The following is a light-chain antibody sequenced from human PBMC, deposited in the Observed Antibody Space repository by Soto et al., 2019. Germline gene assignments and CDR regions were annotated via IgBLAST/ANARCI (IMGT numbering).Light chain of an antibody. CDR2: AAS. V-gene: IGKV1-9*01. CDR3: QQLKSYPLS. J-gene: IGKJ4*01. Sequence: DIQLTQSPSFLSASVGDRVTITCRTSQDISSYLAWYQQKPGKAPQLLISAASTLQSGVPSRFSGSGSGTDFTLTICSLQPEDFATYYCQQLKSYPLSFGGGTKVEI. CDR1: QDISSY.